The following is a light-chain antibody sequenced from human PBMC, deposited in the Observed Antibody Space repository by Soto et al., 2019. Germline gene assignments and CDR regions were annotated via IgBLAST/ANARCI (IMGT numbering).Light chain of an antibody. Sequence: MTQTPLSLSVTPGQPASISCKSSQRLLHSDGKTYLYWYQQKPGKAPKLLIYAASSLQSGVPSRFSGSGSGTDFTLTISSLQPEDFATYYCLQDYNYPRTFGQGTKVDIK. V-gene: IGKV1-6*02. J-gene: IGKJ1*01. CDR2: AAS. CDR3: LQDYNYPRT. CDR1: QRLLHSDGKTY.